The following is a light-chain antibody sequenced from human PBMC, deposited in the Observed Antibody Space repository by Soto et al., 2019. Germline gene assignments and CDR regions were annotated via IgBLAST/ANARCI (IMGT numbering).Light chain of an antibody. CDR1: QSISNW. Sequence: DLQMTQSPSTLSVSVGDRVTITCRASQSISNWLAWYQQKPGKAPKLLISDASSLESGVPSRFSGSGSGTEFTLTISNLQPDDFATYYCQQFNSYSPYTFGQGTKLELK. CDR2: DAS. J-gene: IGKJ2*01. V-gene: IGKV1-5*01. CDR3: QQFNSYSPYT.